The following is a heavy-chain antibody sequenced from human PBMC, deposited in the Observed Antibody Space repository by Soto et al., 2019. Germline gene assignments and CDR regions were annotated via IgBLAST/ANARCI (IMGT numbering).Heavy chain of an antibody. CDR1: GFKFNNYA. J-gene: IGHJ4*02. V-gene: IGHV3-23*01. CDR3: AKDRDYPRDYFHY. CDR2: ISANGQGI. D-gene: IGHD3-10*01. Sequence: GGSLRLSCAASGFKFNNYAMSWVRQAPGKGLEWVSAISANGQGIYYADSVKGRFIISRDNSKNTVFLHMDSLTAEDTAVYYCAKDRDYPRDYFHYWGQGTLVTAPQ.